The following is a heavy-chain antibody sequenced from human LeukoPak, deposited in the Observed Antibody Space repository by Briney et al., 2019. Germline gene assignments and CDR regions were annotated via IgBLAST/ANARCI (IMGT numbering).Heavy chain of an antibody. V-gene: IGHV3-48*04. J-gene: IGHJ6*02. CDR1: GFTFSSYS. CDR3: AREQRSEPEWELYYYYGMDV. CDR2: ISSSSTI. D-gene: IGHD1-26*01. Sequence: GGSLRLSCAASGFTFSSYSMNWVRQAPGKGLEWVSYISSSSTIYCADSVKGRFTISRDNAKNSLYLQMNSPRAEDTAVYYCAREQRSEPEWELYYYYGMDVWGQGTTVTVSS.